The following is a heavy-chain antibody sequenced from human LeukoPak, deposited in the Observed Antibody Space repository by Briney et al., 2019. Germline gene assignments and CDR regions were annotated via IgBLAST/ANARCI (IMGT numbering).Heavy chain of an antibody. CDR1: GGSFSGYY. CDR3: ARGQPRFTVIVVVITPRYFDY. D-gene: IGHD3-22*01. Sequence: PSEALSLTCAVYGGSFSGYYWSWLRQPPGKGLEWIGEINHSGSTNYNPSLKSRVTISVDTSKNQFSLKLSSVTAADTAVYYCARGQPRFTVIVVVITPRYFDYWGQGTLVTVSS. CDR2: INHSGST. V-gene: IGHV4-34*01. J-gene: IGHJ4*02.